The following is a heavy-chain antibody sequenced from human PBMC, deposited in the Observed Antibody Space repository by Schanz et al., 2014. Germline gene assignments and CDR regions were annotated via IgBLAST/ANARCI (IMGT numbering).Heavy chain of an antibody. D-gene: IGHD3-22*01. J-gene: IGHJ5*02. CDR1: GGTFSSYT. Sequence: QVQLVQSEAEVKKPGSSVKVSCKASGGTFSSYTISWVRQAPGQGLEWMGRIVPIAGITNYAQRFQGRVTITADKSSDTAYMELSSLRSEDTAVYYCAREVGLYDSGWFDPWGQGTLVTVSS. CDR2: IVPIAGIT. V-gene: IGHV1-69*08. CDR3: AREVGLYDSGWFDP.